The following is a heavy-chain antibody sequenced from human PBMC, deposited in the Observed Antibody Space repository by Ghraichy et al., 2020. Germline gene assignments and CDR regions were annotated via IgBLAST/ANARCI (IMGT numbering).Heavy chain of an antibody. V-gene: IGHV3-48*01. Sequence: LSLTCEGSGFSFSDYSMIWVRLTPRKALEWVSYITGSSITIFYTDSVKGRFTISRDNAKNSLYLQMNSLRAEDTAVYYCARLPLPRRAAVGDWYFDLWGRGTIVTVSS. CDR1: GFSFSDYS. J-gene: IGHJ2*01. CDR2: ITGSSITI. CDR3: ARLPLPRRAAVGDWYFDL. D-gene: IGHD6-13*01.